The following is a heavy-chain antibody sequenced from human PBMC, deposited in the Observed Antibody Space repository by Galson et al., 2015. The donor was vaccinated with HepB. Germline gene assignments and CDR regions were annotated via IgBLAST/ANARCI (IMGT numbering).Heavy chain of an antibody. CDR1: GFTFSSYG. CDR3: AKTDLYSSGWHADY. Sequence: SLRLSCAASGFTFSSYGMHWVRQAPGKGLEWVAFIRYDGSNKYYADSVKGRFTISRDNSKNTLYLQMNSLRAEDTAVYYCAKTDLYSSGWHADYWGQGTLVTVSS. J-gene: IGHJ4*02. V-gene: IGHV3-30*02. CDR2: IRYDGSNK. D-gene: IGHD6-19*01.